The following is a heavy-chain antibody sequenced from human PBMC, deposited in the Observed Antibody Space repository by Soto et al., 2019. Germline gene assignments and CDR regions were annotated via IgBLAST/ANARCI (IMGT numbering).Heavy chain of an antibody. CDR3: ARERGYGDYDSGY. Sequence: QVQLVQSGAEVKKPAASVKVSCKASGYTFTSSGISWVRPAPGQGLEWMGWSSAYNGNTYYAQKLQGRVTMTTDTSTSTAYTELGSLMSDDTAVYYCARERGYGDYDSGYWGQVTLVTVSS. V-gene: IGHV1-18*01. J-gene: IGHJ4*02. CDR2: SSAYNGNT. D-gene: IGHD4-17*01. CDR1: GYTFTSSG.